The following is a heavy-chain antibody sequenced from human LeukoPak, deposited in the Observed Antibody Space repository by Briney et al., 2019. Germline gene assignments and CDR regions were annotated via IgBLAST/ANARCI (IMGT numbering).Heavy chain of an antibody. Sequence: GGSLRLSCAASGFTFSDTWMHWVRQAPGEGLVWVSRIRSDGSDTRYAESVKGRFTISRDNAKNTLYLQMNSLRAEDTAVYYCAKSTGILTGSDAFDIWGQGTMVTVSS. J-gene: IGHJ3*02. CDR3: AKSTGILTGSDAFDI. D-gene: IGHD3-9*01. CDR1: GFTFSDTW. CDR2: IRSDGSDT. V-gene: IGHV3-74*01.